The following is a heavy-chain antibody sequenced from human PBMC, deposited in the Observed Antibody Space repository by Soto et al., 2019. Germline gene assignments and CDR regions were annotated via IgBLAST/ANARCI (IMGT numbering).Heavy chain of an antibody. CDR1: VFSFDIYN. J-gene: IGHJ3*01. Sequence: GGSLRLSCSASVFSFDIYNLNWFRQAPGKGLEWVSSISGDGTYRYYADSVKGRFTISRDSASDSVFLQMNSLRAEDTAVYYCARDRSVAASPHDAFAVWGQGTLVTVSS. V-gene: IGHV3-21*01. CDR2: ISGDGTYR. D-gene: IGHD1-26*01. CDR3: ARDRSVAASPHDAFAV.